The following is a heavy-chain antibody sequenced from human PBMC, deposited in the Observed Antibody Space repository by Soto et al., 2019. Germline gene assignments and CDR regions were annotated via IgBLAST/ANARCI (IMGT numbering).Heavy chain of an antibody. D-gene: IGHD3-22*01. CDR1: GFSLSTTGVG. J-gene: IGHJ4*02. CDR3: AHRRVDDSGGYHDRALDY. CDR2: IYWDDDK. V-gene: IGHV2-5*02. Sequence: QITLKESGPMLVKPTQTLTLTCTFSGFSLSTTGVGVGWIRQPPGKALEWLALIYWDDDKRYSPCLNNRVTANKETAKIQVVLRMPTMDPVDTATYYCAHRRVDDSGGYHDRALDYGGQGTLVTVSS.